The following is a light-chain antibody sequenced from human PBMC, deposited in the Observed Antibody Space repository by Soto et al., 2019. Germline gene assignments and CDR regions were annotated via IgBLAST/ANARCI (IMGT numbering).Light chain of an antibody. Sequence: EIVMTQSPATLSVSPGESVTLSCRASQSVSNKLAWYQQKHGQAPRLLIYDASGRAGSVPARLRGSGYGTEFTITISSMQSEDFAVYYCQQRSNWTITFGHGTRLEI. V-gene: IGKV3-15*01. CDR2: DAS. CDR3: QQRSNWTIT. CDR1: QSVSNK. J-gene: IGKJ5*01.